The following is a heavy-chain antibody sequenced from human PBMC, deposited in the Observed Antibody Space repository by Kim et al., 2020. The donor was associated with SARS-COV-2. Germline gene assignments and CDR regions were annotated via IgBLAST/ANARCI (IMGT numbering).Heavy chain of an antibody. CDR1: GFTFNNAW. D-gene: IGHD3-3*01. V-gene: IGHV3-15*01. Sequence: GGSLRLSCAASGFTFNNAWMTWVRQAPGKGLELVGLIKRRIDGETTYYAAPVKGRFTISRDDSKNTLFLQINSLKTEDTAVYYCISGVGFSDLDYWGQGTLVTVSS. CDR2: IKRRIDGETT. CDR3: ISGVGFSDLDY. J-gene: IGHJ4*02.